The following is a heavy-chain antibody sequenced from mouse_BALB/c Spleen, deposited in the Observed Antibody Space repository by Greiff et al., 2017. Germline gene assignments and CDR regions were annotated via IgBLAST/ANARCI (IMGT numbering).Heavy chain of an antibody. J-gene: IGHJ4*01. V-gene: IGHV1-37*01. CDR2: INPYNGDT. Sequence: EVQLVQSGPELVKPGASVKISCKASGYSFTGYFMHWVKQSPGKSLEWIGRINPYNGDTFYNQKFKGKATLTVDKSSSTAHMELLSLTSEDSAVYYCGRSRNARAMDYWGQGTSVTVSS. D-gene: IGHD3-3*01. CDR3: GRSRNARAMDY. CDR1: GYSFTGYF.